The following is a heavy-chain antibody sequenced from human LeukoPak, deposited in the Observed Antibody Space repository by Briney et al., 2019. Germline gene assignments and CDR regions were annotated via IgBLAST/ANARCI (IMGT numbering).Heavy chain of an antibody. CDR1: GGSISSYY. V-gene: IGHV4-59*08. CDR3: ARGLELRSPFDY. CDR2: IYYSGST. J-gene: IGHJ4*02. D-gene: IGHD1-7*01. Sequence: SETLSLTCTVSGGSISSYYWSWIRQPPGKGLEWIGYIYYSGSTNYNPSLKSRVTISVDTSKNQFSLKLSSVTAADTAVCYCARGLELRSPFDYWGQGTLVTVSS.